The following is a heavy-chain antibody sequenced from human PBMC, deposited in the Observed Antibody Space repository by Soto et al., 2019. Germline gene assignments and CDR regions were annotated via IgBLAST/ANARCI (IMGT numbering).Heavy chain of an antibody. J-gene: IGHJ5*02. CDR2: ISAYNGNT. Sequence: ASVKVSCKASGYTFTSYGISWVRQAPGQGLEWMGWISAYNGNTNYAQKLQGRATMTTDTSTSTAYMELRSLRSDDTAVYYCARVVVAATWSSNWFDPWGQGTLVTVSS. CDR1: GYTFTSYG. V-gene: IGHV1-18*01. CDR3: ARVVVAATWSSNWFDP. D-gene: IGHD2-15*01.